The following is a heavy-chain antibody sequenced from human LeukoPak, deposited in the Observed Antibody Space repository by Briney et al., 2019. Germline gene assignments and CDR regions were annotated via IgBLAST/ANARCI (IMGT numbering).Heavy chain of an antibody. Sequence: SETLSLTCAVSGGSITSGGYYWSWIRQPPGKGLEWIGEINHSGSTNYNPSLKSRVTISVDTSKNQFSLKLSSVTAADTAVYYCARRPYYYDSSGYYSDDYWGQGTLVTVSS. J-gene: IGHJ4*02. CDR1: GGSITSGGYY. V-gene: IGHV4-34*01. CDR3: ARRPYYYDSSGYYSDDY. CDR2: INHSGST. D-gene: IGHD3-22*01.